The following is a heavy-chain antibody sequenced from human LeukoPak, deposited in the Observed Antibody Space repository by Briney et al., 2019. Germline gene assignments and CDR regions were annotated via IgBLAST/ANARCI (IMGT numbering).Heavy chain of an antibody. D-gene: IGHD2-21*01. CDR2: IYYSGST. CDR1: GGSISSYY. J-gene: IGHJ5*02. Sequence: SEALSLTCTVSGGSISSYYWSWIRQPPGKGLEWIGYIYYSGSTNYNPSLKSRVTISVDTSKNQFSLKLSSVTAADTAVYYCARDVDWFDPWGQGTLVTVSS. CDR3: ARDVDWFDP. V-gene: IGHV4-59*12.